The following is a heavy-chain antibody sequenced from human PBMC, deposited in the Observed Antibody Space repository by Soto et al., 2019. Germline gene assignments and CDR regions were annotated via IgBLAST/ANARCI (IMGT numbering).Heavy chain of an antibody. J-gene: IGHJ4*02. V-gene: IGHV4-31*03. CDR3: AREKSDSGYDNYFDH. D-gene: IGHD5-12*01. CDR2: IYYSGST. Sequence: SETLSLTCTVSGGSISSGGYYWNWIRQHPGKGLEWIGYIYYSGSTYYNPSLKSRVTISIDTSKNQFSLKLSSVTVADTAVYYCAREKSDSGYDNYFDHWGQGTLVTVSS. CDR1: GGSISSGGYY.